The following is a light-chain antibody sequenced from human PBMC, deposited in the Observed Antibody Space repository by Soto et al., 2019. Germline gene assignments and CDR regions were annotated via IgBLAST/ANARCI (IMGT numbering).Light chain of an antibody. CDR2: GIS. J-gene: IGKJ4*01. CDR1: QSVTSNY. CDR3: QQYDRWPVT. Sequence: EVVMTQSPATLSVSPGERATLSCRASQSVTSNYLAWYQQKPGQAPRLLIYGISNRATGVPDRFSGSGSGTDFTLTISRLEPEDFAVYYCQQYDRWPVTFGGGTKVEIK. V-gene: IGKV3-20*01.